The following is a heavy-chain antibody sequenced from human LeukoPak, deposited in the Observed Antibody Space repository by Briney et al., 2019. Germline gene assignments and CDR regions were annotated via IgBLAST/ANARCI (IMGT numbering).Heavy chain of an antibody. J-gene: IGHJ3*02. D-gene: IGHD5-24*01. CDR3: AKDLRDGYNKLQGAFDI. CDR2: ISYDGSNK. V-gene: IGHV3-30*18. Sequence: PGGSLRLSCAASGFTFSSYGMHWVRQAPGKGLEWVAVISYDGSNKYYADSVKGRFTISRDNSKNTLYLQMNSLRAEDTAVYYCAKDLRDGYNKLQGAFDIWGQGTMVTVSS. CDR1: GFTFSSYG.